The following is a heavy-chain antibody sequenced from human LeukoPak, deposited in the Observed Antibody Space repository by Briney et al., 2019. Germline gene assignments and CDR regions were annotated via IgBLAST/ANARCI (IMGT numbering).Heavy chain of an antibody. Sequence: SETLSLTCAVSGGSISSDGYSWIWIRQPPGKGLEWIGYSYHSGSTYYNPSLKSRVTISVDRSKNQFSLKLSSVTAADTAVYYCARGRLTLDYWGQGTLVTVSS. D-gene: IGHD2-15*01. V-gene: IGHV4-30-2*01. CDR2: SYHSGST. CDR1: GGSISSDGYS. J-gene: IGHJ4*02. CDR3: ARGRLTLDY.